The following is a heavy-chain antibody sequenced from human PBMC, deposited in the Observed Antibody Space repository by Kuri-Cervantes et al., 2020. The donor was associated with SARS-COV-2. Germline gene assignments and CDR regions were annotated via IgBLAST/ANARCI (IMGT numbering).Heavy chain of an antibody. Sequence: SCTVSGGSISSGSYYWSWIRQPAGKGLEWIGRIYTSGSTNYNPSLKSRVTISVDTSKNQFSLKLSSVTAADTAVYYCARGDRTAAGIFDYWGQGTLVTVSS. CDR2: IYTSGST. CDR3: ARGDRTAAGIFDY. CDR1: GGSISSGSYY. V-gene: IGHV4-61*02. D-gene: IGHD6-13*01. J-gene: IGHJ4*02.